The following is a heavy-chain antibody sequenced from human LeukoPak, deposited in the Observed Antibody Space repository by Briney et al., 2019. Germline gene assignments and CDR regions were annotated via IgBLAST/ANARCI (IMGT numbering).Heavy chain of an antibody. Sequence: GGSLRLSCAASGFTFSSYWMHWVRQAPGKGLVWVSRIHSDGSSATYADSVKGRFTISRDNAKNTLYLQMNSLRAEDTAVFYCARETVDYDSGAYDYWGQGTLVTVSS. CDR3: ARETVDYDSGAYDY. V-gene: IGHV3-74*01. CDR2: IHSDGSSA. J-gene: IGHJ4*02. CDR1: GFTFSSYW. D-gene: IGHD3-22*01.